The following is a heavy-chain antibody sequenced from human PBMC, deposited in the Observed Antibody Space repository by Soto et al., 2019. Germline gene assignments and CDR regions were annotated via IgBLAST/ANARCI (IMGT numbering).Heavy chain of an antibody. J-gene: IGHJ4*02. Sequence: QLQLQESGPGLVKPSETLSLTCTVSGGSISSSSYYWGWIHQPPGKGLEWIGSIYYSGSTYYNPSLKSRVTISVDTSKNQFSLKLSSVTAADTAVYYCARHGHSNLIDYWGQGTLVTVSS. CDR2: IYYSGST. V-gene: IGHV4-39*01. D-gene: IGHD4-4*01. CDR1: GGSISSSSYY. CDR3: ARHGHSNLIDY.